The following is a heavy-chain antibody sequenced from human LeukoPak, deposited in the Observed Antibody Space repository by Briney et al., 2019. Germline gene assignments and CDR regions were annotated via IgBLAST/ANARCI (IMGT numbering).Heavy chain of an antibody. CDR2: INPNSGGT. J-gene: IGHJ4*02. V-gene: IGHV1-2*02. D-gene: IGHD3-9*01. CDR3: ARERDILTGYRPPSFDY. CDR1: GYTFTGYY. Sequence: ASVKVSCKASGYTFTGYYMHWVRQAPGQGLEWMGWINPNSGGTNYAQKFQGRVTMTRDTSISTAYMELSRLRSDDTAVYYCARERDILTGYRPPSFDYWGQGTLVTVSS.